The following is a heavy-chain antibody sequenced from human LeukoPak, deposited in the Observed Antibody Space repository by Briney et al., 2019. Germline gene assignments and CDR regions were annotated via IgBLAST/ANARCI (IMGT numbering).Heavy chain of an antibody. V-gene: IGHV3-23*01. CDR1: GFTFSSYA. Sequence: GGSLRLSCAASGFTFSSYAMSWVRQAPGKGLGWVSAIGGSGGSTYYADSVKGRFTISRDNSKNTLYLQMNSLRAEDTAVYYCAKDQYSYGFDGAFDIWGQGTMVTVSS. CDR3: AKDQYSYGFDGAFDI. J-gene: IGHJ3*02. D-gene: IGHD5-18*01. CDR2: IGGSGGST.